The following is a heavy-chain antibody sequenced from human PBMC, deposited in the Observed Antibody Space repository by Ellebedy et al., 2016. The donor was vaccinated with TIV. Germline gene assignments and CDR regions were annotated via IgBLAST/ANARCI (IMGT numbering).Heavy chain of an antibody. CDR1: GGSFTAYS. CDR3: ARGSYYGSGMEYGYYYYGMDV. D-gene: IGHD3-10*01. Sequence: MPSETLSLTCGVSGGSFTAYSWTWIRQSPGKGLEWLGEINHRGRTNYNPSLKSRVTISVDTSKNQFSLKLSSVTAADTAVYYCARGSYYGSGMEYGYYYYGMDVWGQGTTVTVSS. CDR2: INHRGRT. V-gene: IGHV4-34*01. J-gene: IGHJ6*02.